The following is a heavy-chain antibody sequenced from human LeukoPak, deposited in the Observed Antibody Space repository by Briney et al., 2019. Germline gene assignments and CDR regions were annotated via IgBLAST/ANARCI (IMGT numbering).Heavy chain of an antibody. V-gene: IGHV3-21*01. J-gene: IGHJ4*02. CDR1: GFTFSSYS. CDR3: ARFIAAPYYFDY. D-gene: IGHD6-13*01. CDR2: ISSSRGYI. Sequence: GGSLRLSCAASGFTFSSYSMNWVRQAPGKGLEWVSFISSSRGYIYYADSVKGRFTISRDNAKNSLYLQMNSLRAEDTAVYYCARFIAAPYYFDYWGRGTLVTVSS.